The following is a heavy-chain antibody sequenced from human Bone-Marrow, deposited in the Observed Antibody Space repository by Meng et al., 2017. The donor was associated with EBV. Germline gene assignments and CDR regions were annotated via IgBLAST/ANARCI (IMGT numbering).Heavy chain of an antibody. CDR1: GASISSGYW. CDR2: VSHSGST. D-gene: IGHD6-19*01. CDR3: AASPGWWRLDY. Sequence: HVQLQESGPGLVKPSGTLSLTCAVSGASISSGYWWTWVRQPPGKGLEWIGEVSHSGSTNYNPSLKSRVTISLDKSVNQFFLKVTSVTAADTAVYYCAASPGWWRLDYWGQGTLVTVPS. J-gene: IGHJ4*02. V-gene: IGHV4-4*02.